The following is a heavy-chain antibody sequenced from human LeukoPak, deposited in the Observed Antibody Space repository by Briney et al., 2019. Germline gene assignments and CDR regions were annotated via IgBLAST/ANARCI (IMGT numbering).Heavy chain of an antibody. CDR2: VSYDGSNK. D-gene: IGHD6-13*01. CDR1: GFTFSSYA. J-gene: IGHJ6*02. Sequence: GGSLRLSCAASGFTFSSYAMHWVRQAPGKGLEWVAVVSYDGSNKYYADSVKGRFTISRDNSKNTLYLQMNSLRAEDTAVYYCARVTIAAAYYYYGMDVWGQGTTVTVSS. V-gene: IGHV3-30-3*01. CDR3: ARVTIAAAYYYYGMDV.